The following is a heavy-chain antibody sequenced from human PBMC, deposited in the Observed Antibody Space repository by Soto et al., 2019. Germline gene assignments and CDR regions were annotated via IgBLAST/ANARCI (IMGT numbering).Heavy chain of an antibody. J-gene: IGHJ4*02. CDR1: GFTFRTNP. D-gene: IGHD3-10*01. CDR3: AKDFQFGGSGTGYFDN. CDR2: VSDSGAKT. Sequence: PGGSLRLSCVASGFTFRTNPMSWVRQAPGKGLEWVSGVSDSGAKTYYADSVKGRFTVSRDNSKNTLYLEMKSLRAEDTAVYYCAKDFQFGGSGTGYFDNWGQGTLVTVPS. V-gene: IGHV3-23*01.